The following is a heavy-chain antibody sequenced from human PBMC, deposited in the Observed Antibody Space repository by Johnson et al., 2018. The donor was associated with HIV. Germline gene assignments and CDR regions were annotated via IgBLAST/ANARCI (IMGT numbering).Heavy chain of an antibody. CDR2: SNSDGSST. D-gene: IGHD5-18*01. CDR1: GFIFSSYD. Sequence: EQLVESGGGLVQPGGSLRLSCAASGFIFSSYDMHWVRQAPGKGLVWVSRSNSDGSSTTYADSVKGRFTISRDKAKNTLHLQMNSLRAEDTAVYYCARVDTAMTYDAFDIWGQGTMVTVSS. J-gene: IGHJ3*02. V-gene: IGHV3-74*02. CDR3: ARVDTAMTYDAFDI.